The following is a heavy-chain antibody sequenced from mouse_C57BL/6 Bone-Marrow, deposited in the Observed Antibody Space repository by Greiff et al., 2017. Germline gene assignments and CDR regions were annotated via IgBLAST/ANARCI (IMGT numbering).Heavy chain of an antibody. CDR2: IYPRSGNT. Sequence: QVQLQQSGAELARPGASVKLSCKASGYTFPSYGISWVKQRTGQGLEWIGEIYPRSGNTYYNEKFKGKATLTADKSSSTAYMELRSLTSEDSAVYFCERRYYGSSSWFAYWGQGTLVTVSA. CDR3: ERRYYGSSSWFAY. V-gene: IGHV1-81*01. J-gene: IGHJ3*01. CDR1: GYTFPSYG. D-gene: IGHD1-1*01.